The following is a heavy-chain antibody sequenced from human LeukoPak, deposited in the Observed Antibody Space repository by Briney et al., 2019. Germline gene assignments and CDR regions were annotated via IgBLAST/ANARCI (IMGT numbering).Heavy chain of an antibody. CDR2: ISGSGGST. CDR1: GFTFSSYE. CDR3: AKDPLEGDYYGSGSYPDY. V-gene: IGHV3-23*01. D-gene: IGHD3-10*01. Sequence: GGSLRLSCAASGFTFSSYEMNWVRQAPGKGLEWVSAISGSGGSTYYADSVKGRFTISRDNSKNTLYLQMNSLRAEDTAVYYCAKDPLEGDYYGSGSYPDYWGQGTLVTVSS. J-gene: IGHJ4*02.